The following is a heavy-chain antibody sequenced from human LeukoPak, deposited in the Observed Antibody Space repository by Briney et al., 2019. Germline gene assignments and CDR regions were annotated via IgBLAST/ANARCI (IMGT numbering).Heavy chain of an antibody. Sequence: ASVRVSCKTSGHIFTSYGFTWVRQAPGRRPEWMGWVSAYNFATDYAWKFQGRVTMTADTSTGTVYMDLRSLRGDDTAIHYCARCWSFDRGYCDFWGQGTQVIVSS. V-gene: IGHV1-18*01. CDR1: GHIFTSYG. D-gene: IGHD5-12*01. CDR3: ARCWSFDRGYCDF. CDR2: VSAYNFAT. J-gene: IGHJ4*02.